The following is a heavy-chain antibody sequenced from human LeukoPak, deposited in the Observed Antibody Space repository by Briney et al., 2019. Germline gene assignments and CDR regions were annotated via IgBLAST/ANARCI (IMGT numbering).Heavy chain of an antibody. J-gene: IGHJ4*02. CDR2: INPNSGGT. Sequence: ASVKVSCKASGYTFTGYYMHWVRQAPGQGLEWMGWINPNSGGTNYAQKFQGRVTMTRDTSISTAYMELSRLRSDDTAVYHCARVPYYDSSGYYFGYWGQGTLVTVSS. D-gene: IGHD3-22*01. CDR1: GYTFTGYY. V-gene: IGHV1-2*02. CDR3: ARVPYYDSSGYYFGY.